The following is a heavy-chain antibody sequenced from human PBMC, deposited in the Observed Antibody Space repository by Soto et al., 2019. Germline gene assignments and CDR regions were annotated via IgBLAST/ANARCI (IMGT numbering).Heavy chain of an antibody. CDR1: GFTFNSYA. CDR3: AKDTSTAWGFDP. V-gene: IGHV3-23*01. CDR2: ISGSGITT. D-gene: IGHD1-1*01. J-gene: IGHJ5*02. Sequence: GGSLRLSCAASGFTFNSYAMCWVRQAPGKGLEWVSGISGSGITTHYADSVKGRFTISRDNSKNTLYLQMNSLRVEDTAVYYCAKDTSTAWGFDPWGQGTLVTVSS.